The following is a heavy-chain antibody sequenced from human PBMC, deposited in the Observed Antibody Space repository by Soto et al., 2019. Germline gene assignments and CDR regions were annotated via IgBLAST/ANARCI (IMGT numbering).Heavy chain of an antibody. V-gene: IGHV4-38-2*01. CDR2: IYRSGTT. J-gene: IGHJ4*02. D-gene: IGHD1-26*01. CDR1: NFSISSGYY. CDR3: ARTHSGSYYSVFTY. Sequence: SETLSLTCVVSNFSISSGYYWGWIRQSPGKGLEWIASIYRSGTTSYNPSLKSRVTISVDPSKNQFPLMLTAVTAADTAVYYCARTHSGSYYSVFTYWGRGSLVTVSS.